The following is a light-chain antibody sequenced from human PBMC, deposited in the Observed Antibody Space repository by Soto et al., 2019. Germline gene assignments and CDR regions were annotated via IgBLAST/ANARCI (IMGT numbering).Light chain of an antibody. CDR3: QQYDNYPWT. Sequence: DIQMTQSPSTLSASVGDRVTMTCRASQSLSSWLAWYQQKPGKAPTLMIYDGSSLESGVPSRFSGSGSGTEFTLTISSLQPDDFATYYCQQYDNYPWTFGQGTKVDIK. CDR1: QSLSSW. J-gene: IGKJ1*01. CDR2: DGS. V-gene: IGKV1-5*01.